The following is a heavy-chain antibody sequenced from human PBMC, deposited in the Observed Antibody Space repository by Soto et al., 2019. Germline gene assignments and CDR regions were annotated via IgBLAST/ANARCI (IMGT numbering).Heavy chain of an antibody. V-gene: IGHV4-34*01. J-gene: IGHJ4*02. CDR2: INHSGST. CDR3: ATPPKNVSSKVAGNFDY. CDR1: GGSFSGYY. D-gene: IGHD6-19*01. Sequence: SETLSLTCAVYGGSFSGYYWSWIRQPPGKGLEWIGEINHSGSTNYNPSLKSRVTISVDTSKNQFSLKLSSVTAADTAVYYCATPPKNVSSKVAGNFDYWGQGTLVTVSS.